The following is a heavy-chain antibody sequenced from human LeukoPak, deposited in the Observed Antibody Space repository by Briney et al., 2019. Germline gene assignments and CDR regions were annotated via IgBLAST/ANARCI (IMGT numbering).Heavy chain of an antibody. J-gene: IGHJ4*02. CDR3: ARAAVVREFDY. CDR1: GYTFTSYY. D-gene: IGHD4-23*01. V-gene: IGHV1-2*02. Sequence: ASVKVSCKASGYTFTSYYMHWVRHAPRQGLEWMGWINPNSGGTNYAQKFQGRVTMTRDTSISTAYMELSRLRSDDTAVYYCARAAVVREFDYWGQGTLVTVSS. CDR2: INPNSGGT.